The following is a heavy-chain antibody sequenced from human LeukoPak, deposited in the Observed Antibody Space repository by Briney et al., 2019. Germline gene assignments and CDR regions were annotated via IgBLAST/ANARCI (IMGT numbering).Heavy chain of an antibody. CDR2: IYYSGST. D-gene: IGHD6-19*01. CDR3: ARGPDGIVVAGPEYYFDY. V-gene: IGHV4-31*03. J-gene: IGHJ4*02. Sequence: PSETVSLTCTVSGGSISSGGYYWSWLRQHPGKGLEWIGYIYYSGSTYYNPSLKSRVTISIDTSKNQFSLKLSSVTAADTAVYYCARGPDGIVVAGPEYYFDYWGQGTLVTVSS. CDR1: GGSISSGGYY.